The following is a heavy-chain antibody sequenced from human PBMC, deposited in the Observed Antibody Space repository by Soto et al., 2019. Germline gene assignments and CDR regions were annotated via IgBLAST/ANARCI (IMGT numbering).Heavy chain of an antibody. CDR1: GFTFSSYW. CDR2: IKQDGSEK. CDR3: ARDVSSSWYRWFDP. D-gene: IGHD6-13*01. V-gene: IGHV3-7*03. J-gene: IGHJ5*02. Sequence: EVQLVESGGGLVQPGGSLRLSCAASGFTFSSYWMSWVRQAPGKGLEWVANIKQDGSEKYYVDSVKGRFTISRDNAKNSQYLQMHSLRAEDTAVYYCARDVSSSWYRWFDPWGQGTLVTVSS.